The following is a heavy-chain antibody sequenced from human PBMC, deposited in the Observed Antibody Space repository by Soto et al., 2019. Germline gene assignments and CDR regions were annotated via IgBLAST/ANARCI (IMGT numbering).Heavy chain of an antibody. Sequence: GGSLVLSSADSGFTFSSYGIHWVRQAPGKGLEWVAVISSDGSNKYYGDSVKGRFTISIDNSKNTLFLQMNSLRVEDKAVYYCAKDLGSGDNGGSDVYFWCQG. CDR1: GFTFSSYG. CDR2: ISSDGSNK. CDR3: AKDLGSGDNGGSDVYF. V-gene: IGHV3-30*18. J-gene: IGHJ4*02. D-gene: IGHD4-17*01.